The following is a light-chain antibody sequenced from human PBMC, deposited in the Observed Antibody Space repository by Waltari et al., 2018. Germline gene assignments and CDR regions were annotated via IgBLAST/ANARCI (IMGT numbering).Light chain of an antibody. CDR3: GTWDSSLSAAV. Sequence: SVLTHPPSVSAAPGPRVTLSCSGSIPNIPNNYLFSYQQLPGTAPKLLIYENNKRPSGIPDRFSASESGTSATLDITGLQTGDEADYYCGTWDSSLSAAVFGGGTKLTVL. CDR2: ENN. J-gene: IGLJ2*01. CDR1: IPNIPNNY. V-gene: IGLV1-51*02.